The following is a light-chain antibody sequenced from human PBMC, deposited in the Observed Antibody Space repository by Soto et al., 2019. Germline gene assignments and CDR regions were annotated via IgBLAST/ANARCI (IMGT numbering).Light chain of an antibody. CDR3: SSYAGNNNVI. J-gene: IGLJ2*01. Sequence: QSVLTQPPSASGSPGQSVTISCTGTSSDVGGYDYVSWYQQHPDKAPKLIIYEVTKRPSGVPDRFSGSKSGNTASLTGSGLQAEDEADYYCSSYAGNNNVIFGGGTKLTVL. V-gene: IGLV2-8*01. CDR2: EVT. CDR1: SSDVGGYDY.